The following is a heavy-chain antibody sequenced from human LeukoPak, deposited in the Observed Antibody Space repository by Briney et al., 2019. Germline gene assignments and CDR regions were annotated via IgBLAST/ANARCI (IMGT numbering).Heavy chain of an antibody. Sequence: GGSLRLSCAASGFTYSSYAMSWVRQAPGKGLEWVSAISGSGGSTYYADSVKGRFTISRDNSKNTLYLQMNSLRAEDTAVYYCAKARGAATYYYYMDVWGKGTAVTVSS. CDR1: GFTYSSYA. J-gene: IGHJ6*03. CDR3: AKARGAATYYYYMDV. V-gene: IGHV3-23*01. D-gene: IGHD3-16*01. CDR2: ISGSGGST.